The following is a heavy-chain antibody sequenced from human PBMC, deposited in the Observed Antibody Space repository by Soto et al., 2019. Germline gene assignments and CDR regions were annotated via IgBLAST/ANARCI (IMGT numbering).Heavy chain of an antibody. J-gene: IGHJ4*02. CDR2: ISSGGST. V-gene: IGHV3-23*01. Sequence: ESGGGLVQPEGSLRLSCAASGFTFTSYAMGWVRQAPGKGLEWVSVISSGGSTYYADSVRGRFTISRDNTKDTLSLQMNSLRAEDTAVYYCAKRRGAGGHFDYWGQGALVTVSS. CDR1: GFTFTSYA. CDR3: AKRRGAGGHFDY. D-gene: IGHD2-15*01.